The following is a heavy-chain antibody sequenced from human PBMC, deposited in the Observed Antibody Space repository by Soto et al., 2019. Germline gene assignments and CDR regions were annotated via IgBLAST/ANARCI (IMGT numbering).Heavy chain of an antibody. J-gene: IGHJ6*02. D-gene: IGHD2-2*01. Sequence: GGSLRLSCAASGFTFSGSAMHWVRQASGKGLEWVGRIRSKANSYATAYAASVKGRFTISRDDSKNTAYLQMNSLKTEDTAVYYCTSGLFPVLVPAANGDYHYYGMDVWGQGTTVTVSS. V-gene: IGHV3-73*01. CDR3: TSGLFPVLVPAANGDYHYYGMDV. CDR1: GFTFSGSA. CDR2: IRSKANSYAT.